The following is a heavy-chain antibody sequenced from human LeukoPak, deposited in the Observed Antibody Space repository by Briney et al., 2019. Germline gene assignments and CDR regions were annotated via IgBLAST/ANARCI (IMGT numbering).Heavy chain of an antibody. CDR2: INHSGST. V-gene: IGHV4-34*01. Sequence: SETLSLTCAVYGGSFSGYYWSWIRQPPGKGLEWIGEINHSGSTNYNPSLKSRVTISVDTSKNQFSLQLSSVTAADTAVYYCARVLRDSSGYLYDYWGQGTLVTVSS. CDR1: GGSFSGYY. J-gene: IGHJ4*02. CDR3: ARVLRDSSGYLYDY. D-gene: IGHD3-22*01.